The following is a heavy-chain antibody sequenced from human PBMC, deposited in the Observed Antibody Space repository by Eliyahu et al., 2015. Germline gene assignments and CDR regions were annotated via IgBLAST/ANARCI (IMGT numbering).Heavy chain of an antibody. CDR2: INGDGSIP. J-gene: IGHJ4*02. Sequence: DVQLVESGGGLVQPGGSLRLSWXASGFTFSHYWMHWVRQVPGKGVVWVSHINGDGSIPDYADSVKGRFNISRDNAKNILYLQMNSLRAEDTALYYCATLGTTENFDYWGQGTLATVSS. CDR3: ATLGTTENFDY. CDR1: GFTFSHYW. V-gene: IGHV3-74*01. D-gene: IGHD7-27*01.